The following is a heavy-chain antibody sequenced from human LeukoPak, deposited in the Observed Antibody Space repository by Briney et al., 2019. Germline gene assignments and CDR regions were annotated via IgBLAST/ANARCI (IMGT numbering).Heavy chain of an antibody. J-gene: IGHJ4*02. V-gene: IGHV4-30-4*01. CDR2: IYYSGST. D-gene: IGHD2-15*01. Sequence: SQTLSLTCTVSGGSFSSGDYYWSWIRQPPGKGLEWIGYIYYSGSTYYNPSLKSRVTISVDTSKNQFSLKLSSLTAADTAVYYCAVTPTPGHYFDYWGQGSLVTVSS. CDR1: GGSFSSGDYY. CDR3: AVTPTPGHYFDY.